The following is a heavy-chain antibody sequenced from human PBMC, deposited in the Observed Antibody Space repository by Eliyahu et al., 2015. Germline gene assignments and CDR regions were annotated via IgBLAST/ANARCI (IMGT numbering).Heavy chain of an antibody. Sequence: EVQLVESGGGLVQPGGSLRLSCSASGFXFSSYAMHWVRQAPGKGLGYVSAISSNGGSTYYADSVKGRFTISRDNSKNTLYLQMSSLRAEDTAVYYCVKESWSELPNNWFDPWGQGTLVTVSS. J-gene: IGHJ5*02. V-gene: IGHV3-64D*06. D-gene: IGHD1-14*01. CDR2: ISSNGGST. CDR3: VKESWSELPNNWFDP. CDR1: GFXFSSYA.